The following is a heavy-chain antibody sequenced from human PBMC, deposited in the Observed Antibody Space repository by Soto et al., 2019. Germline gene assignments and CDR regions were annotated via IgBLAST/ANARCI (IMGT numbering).Heavy chain of an antibody. Sequence: GGSLRLSCAASGFTFSSYAMSWVRQAPGKGLEWVSAISGSGSSTYYADSLKGRFTISRDNSKNTLYLQMNSLRAEDTAVFYCAKVIGYCTSISCSETRAFDYWGQGTLVTVSS. D-gene: IGHD2-2*01. V-gene: IGHV3-23*01. CDR2: ISGSGSST. CDR3: AKVIGYCTSISCSETRAFDY. CDR1: GFTFSSYA. J-gene: IGHJ4*02.